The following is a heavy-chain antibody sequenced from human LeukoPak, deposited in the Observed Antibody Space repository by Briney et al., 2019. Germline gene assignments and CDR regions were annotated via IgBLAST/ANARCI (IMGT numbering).Heavy chain of an antibody. J-gene: IGHJ4*02. Sequence: SVKVSCKASGGTFSSYAISWVRQAPGQGLEWMGGIIPIFGTANYAQKFQGRVTITADKSTSTAYMELSSLRSEDTAVYYCASVMFGEGFDYWGQGTLVTVSS. D-gene: IGHD3-10*02. CDR3: ASVMFGEGFDY. CDR1: GGTFSSYA. CDR2: IIPIFGTA. V-gene: IGHV1-69*06.